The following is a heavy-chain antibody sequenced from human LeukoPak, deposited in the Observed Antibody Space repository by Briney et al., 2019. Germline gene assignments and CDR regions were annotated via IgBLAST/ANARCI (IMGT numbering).Heavy chain of an antibody. V-gene: IGHV3-53*04. CDR1: GFTVSSNY. CDR3: ARGPWAAAGGSIDGLDI. J-gene: IGHJ3*02. D-gene: IGHD6-13*01. CDR2: IYPGGST. Sequence: PGGSLRLSCAASGFTVSSNYMSWVRQAPGKGLEWVSVIYPGGSTYYADSVKGRFTISRHNSENTLDLQMNSLRVEDTAVYYCARGPWAAAGGSIDGLDIWGQGTMVTLSS.